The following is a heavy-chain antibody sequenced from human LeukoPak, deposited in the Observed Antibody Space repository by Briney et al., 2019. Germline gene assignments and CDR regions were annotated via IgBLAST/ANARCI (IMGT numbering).Heavy chain of an antibody. CDR2: INHSGST. CDR3: ARGSRGYSYGYTFDY. V-gene: IGHV4-34*01. Sequence: SETLSLTCAVYGGSFSGYCWSWIRQPPGKGLEWIGEINHSGSTNYNPSLKSRVTISVDTSKNQFSLKLSSVTAADTAVYYCARGSRGYSYGYTFDYWGQGTLVTVSS. CDR1: GGSFSGYC. D-gene: IGHD5-18*01. J-gene: IGHJ4*02.